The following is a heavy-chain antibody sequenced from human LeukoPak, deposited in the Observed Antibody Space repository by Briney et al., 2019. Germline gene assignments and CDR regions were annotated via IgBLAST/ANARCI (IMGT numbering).Heavy chain of an antibody. J-gene: IGHJ4*02. D-gene: IGHD1-26*01. Sequence: GGTLRLSCAASGFTFSSYGMSWVRQTPGKGLEWVSRVSASGGRTYYADSVKGRFTISRDNSKNTLYLQMNSLRAEDTAVYYCAKGVGATDYWGQGTLVTVSS. CDR2: VSASGGRT. CDR3: AKGVGATDY. V-gene: IGHV3-23*01. CDR1: GFTFSSYG.